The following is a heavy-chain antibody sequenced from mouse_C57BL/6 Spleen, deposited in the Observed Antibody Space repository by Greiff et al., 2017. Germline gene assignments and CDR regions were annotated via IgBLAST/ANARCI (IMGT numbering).Heavy chain of an antibody. V-gene: IGHV10-1*01. CDR2: IRSKSNNYAT. J-gene: IGHJ3*01. CDR3: VRRDDRGAWFAY. D-gene: IGHD2-12*01. Sequence: EVKLMESGGGLVQPKGSLKLSCAASGFSFNTYAMNWVRQAPGKGLEWVARIRSKSNNYATYYADSVKDRFTISRDDSESMLYLQMNNLKTEDTAMYYCVRRDDRGAWFAYWGQGTLVTVSA. CDR1: GFSFNTYA.